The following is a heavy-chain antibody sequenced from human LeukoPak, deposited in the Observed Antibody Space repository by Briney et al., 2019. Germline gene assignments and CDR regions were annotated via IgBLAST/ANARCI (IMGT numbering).Heavy chain of an antibody. J-gene: IGHJ4*02. CDR3: ATLHSSGQDFDY. CDR1: GYTFTAQY. V-gene: IGHV1-2*02. CDR2: INPNRGDT. Sequence: GASVRVSCKASGYTFTAQYIHWVRQAPGQGLEWMGWINPNRGDTNYAQKFQVRVTMTRDTSISTAYMELSRLRSDDTAVYYCATLHSSGQDFDYWGQGTLVTVSS. D-gene: IGHD3-22*01.